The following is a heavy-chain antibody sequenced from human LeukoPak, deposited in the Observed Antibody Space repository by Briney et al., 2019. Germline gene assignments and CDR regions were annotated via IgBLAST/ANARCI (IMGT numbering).Heavy chain of an antibody. Sequence: GGSLRLSCAASGFTFSNYWMTWVRQAPGKGLEWVAHINQDGSEEHYMDSVKARFTISRDNAKNSLSLQMNSLRAGDTAVYYCVRDGEVSGYDLLDYWGQGTLVTVSS. CDR3: VRDGEVSGYDLLDY. V-gene: IGHV3-7*01. J-gene: IGHJ4*02. D-gene: IGHD5-12*01. CDR1: GFTFSNYW. CDR2: INQDGSEE.